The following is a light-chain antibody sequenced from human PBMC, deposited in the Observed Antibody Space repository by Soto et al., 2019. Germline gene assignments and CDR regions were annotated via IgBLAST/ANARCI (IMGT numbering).Light chain of an antibody. V-gene: IGKV3-20*01. Sequence: EIVLTRSPGTLSLSPGERATLSCRASQSVSSSYLAWYQQKPGQAPRLLIYGASRRATGIPDRFSGSGSGTDFTLTISRLEPEDFAVYYCQQYGSSGTFGQGTKVDI. CDR2: GAS. CDR3: QQYGSSGT. CDR1: QSVSSSY. J-gene: IGKJ1*01.